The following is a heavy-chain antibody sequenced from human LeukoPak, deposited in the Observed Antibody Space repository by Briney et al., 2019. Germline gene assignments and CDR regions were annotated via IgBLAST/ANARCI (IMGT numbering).Heavy chain of an antibody. D-gene: IGHD2-21*01. CDR2: IYSAGST. CDR1: GFTVSNNY. CDR3: ARNIPVTRWGY. V-gene: IGHV3-66*01. Sequence: PGGSLRLSCAASGFTVSNNYMTWGRQAPGKGLEWVSLIYSAGSTYYADSVKGRFTISRDNSKNTVYLQMNSLRAEDTAVYYCARNIPVTRWGYWGQGTLVTVSS. J-gene: IGHJ4*02.